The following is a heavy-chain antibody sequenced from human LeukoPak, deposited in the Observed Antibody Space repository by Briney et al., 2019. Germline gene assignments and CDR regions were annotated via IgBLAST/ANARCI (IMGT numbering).Heavy chain of an antibody. V-gene: IGHV1-18*01. CDR1: GYTFISYG. CDR3: ARDQRITMIRGVNRYFDY. J-gene: IGHJ4*02. D-gene: IGHD3-10*01. CDR2: ISAYNANT. Sequence: ASVKVSCKASGYTFISYGISWVRQAPGQGLEWMGWISAYNANTNYAQKFQGRVSMTTDTSTNTAYMDLRSLRSDDTAVYYCARDQRITMIRGVNRYFDYWGQGTLVTVSS.